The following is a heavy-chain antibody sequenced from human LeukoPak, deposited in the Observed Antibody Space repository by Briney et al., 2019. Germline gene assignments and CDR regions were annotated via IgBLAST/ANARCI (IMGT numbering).Heavy chain of an antibody. J-gene: IGHJ4*02. CDR3: AKGVGIGDYGPFYFPY. V-gene: IGHV3-23*01. D-gene: IGHD4-17*01. Sequence: GGSLRLSCAASGFTFSSYGIHWVRQAPGQGLGWVSAISGSGGSTYYADSVKGRFTISRDNTKNTLYLQMNSLRAADTAAYYFAKGVGIGDYGPFYFPYWGQGTLVTVSS. CDR1: GFTFSSYG. CDR2: ISGSGGST.